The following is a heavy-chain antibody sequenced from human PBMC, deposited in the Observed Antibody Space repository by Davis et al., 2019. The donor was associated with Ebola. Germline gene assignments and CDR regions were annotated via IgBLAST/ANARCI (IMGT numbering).Heavy chain of an antibody. V-gene: IGHV1-46*01. J-gene: IGHJ4*02. Sequence: ASVKVSCKASGYTFTSYYMHWVRQAPGQGLEWMGIINPSGGSTSYAQKFQGRVTMTRDTSTSKVYMELSSLRSEDTAVYYCAGNNWNDWPPGYWGQGTLVTVSS. CDR2: INPSGGST. CDR3: AGNNWNDWPPGY. D-gene: IGHD1-20*01. CDR1: GYTFTSYY.